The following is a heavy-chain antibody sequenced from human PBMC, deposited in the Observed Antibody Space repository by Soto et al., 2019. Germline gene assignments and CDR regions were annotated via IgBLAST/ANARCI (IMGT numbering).Heavy chain of an antibody. CDR3: VRGMTIIRGIHFDY. J-gene: IGHJ4*02. D-gene: IGHD3-10*01. CDR1: GFTFSDHY. V-gene: IGHV3-72*01. CDR2: SRNRANSYTT. Sequence: EVQLVESGGGLVQPGGSLRLSCAASGFTFSDHYMDWVRQAPGKGLEWVGRSRNRANSYTTEYAASVKGRFSISRDDSKNSVYLQMNSLTTEDTAVYYCVRGMTIIRGIHFDYWVQGTMVTVSS.